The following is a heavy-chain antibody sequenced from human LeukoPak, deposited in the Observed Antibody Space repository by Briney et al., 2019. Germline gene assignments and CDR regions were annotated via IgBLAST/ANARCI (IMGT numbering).Heavy chain of an antibody. CDR3: ARVEMATMSAFDI. V-gene: IGHV1-2*02. CDR2: INPNSGGT. D-gene: IGHD5-24*01. Sequence: ASVEVSCKASGYSFSDYYMHWVRQAPGQGLEWMGWINPNSGGTNYAQKFQGRVTMTRDTSISTAYMELSRLRSDDTAVYYCARVEMATMSAFDIWGQGTMVTVSS. J-gene: IGHJ3*02. CDR1: GYSFSDYY.